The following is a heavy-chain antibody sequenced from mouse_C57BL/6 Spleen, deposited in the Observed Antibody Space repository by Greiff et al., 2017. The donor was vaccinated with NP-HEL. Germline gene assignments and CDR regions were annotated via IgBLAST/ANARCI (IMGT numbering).Heavy chain of an antibody. CDR1: GYTFTSYW. V-gene: IGHV1-74*01. CDR3: ARGLYSNYDAMDY. J-gene: IGHJ4*01. Sequence: QVQLQQPGAELVKPGASVKVSCKASGYTFTSYWMHWVKQRPGQGLEWIGRIHPSDSDTNYNQKFKGKATLTVDKSSSTAYMQLSSRTSEDFAVYYCARGLYSNYDAMDYWGQGTSVTVSS. D-gene: IGHD2-5*01. CDR2: IHPSDSDT.